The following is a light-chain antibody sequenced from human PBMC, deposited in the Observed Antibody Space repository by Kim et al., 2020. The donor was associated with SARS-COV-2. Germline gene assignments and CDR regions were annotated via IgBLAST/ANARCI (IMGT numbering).Light chain of an antibody. CDR2: AAS. J-gene: IGKJ1*01. Sequence: AVQMTQSPSSLSASIGDRVTITCRPSQGIRNDLSWYQQKPGQAPKVLVYAASSLQPGVPSRFSDSGSDTDFTLTISSLQPEDAATYYCLQDYTYPWTFGQGTKVDIK. CDR1: QGIRND. CDR3: LQDYTYPWT. V-gene: IGKV1-6*01.